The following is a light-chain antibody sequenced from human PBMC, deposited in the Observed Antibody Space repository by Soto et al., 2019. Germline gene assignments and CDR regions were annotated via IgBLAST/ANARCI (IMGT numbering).Light chain of an antibody. J-gene: IGLJ2*01. Sequence: SYELTQPPSMLVAPGQTATITCGGNNIGSKSVQWYQQKSGQAPVLVVYDDSDRPSGIPERFSGSNSGNTATLTISRVEAEDEADYSCQVWDSGPDHVVFGGGTKVTVL. CDR1: NIGSKS. CDR3: QVWDSGPDHVV. CDR2: DDS. V-gene: IGLV3-21*02.